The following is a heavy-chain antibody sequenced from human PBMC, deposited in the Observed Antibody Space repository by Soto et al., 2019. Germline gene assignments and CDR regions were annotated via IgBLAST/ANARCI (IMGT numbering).Heavy chain of an antibody. Sequence: SVKVSFKASGGTFSSYAISWVRQAPVQGLEWMGGIIPIFGTANYAQKFQGRVTITADKSTSTAYMELSSLRSEDTAVYYCARATRPEVIVVATDAFDIWGQGTMVTVSS. V-gene: IGHV1-69*06. CDR2: IIPIFGTA. D-gene: IGHD3-22*01. J-gene: IGHJ3*02. CDR3: ARATRPEVIVVATDAFDI. CDR1: GGTFSSYA.